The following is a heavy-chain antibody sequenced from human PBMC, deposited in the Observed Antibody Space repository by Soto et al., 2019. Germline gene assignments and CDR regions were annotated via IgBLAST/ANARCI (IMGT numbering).Heavy chain of an antibody. CDR2: ISAHNSRT. CDR3: ARGPYSSSWFDP. CDR1: GYRFTSYG. J-gene: IGHJ5*02. D-gene: IGHD6-13*01. Sequence: IQLVQSGAEMKRPGASVKVCCKASGYRFTSYGINWVRQAPGQGLEWMGWISAHNSRTNFAQRFQGRVSLTTDTSTSTAHMELRSLRSDDTAVYYCARGPYSSSWFDPWGQGTLVTVSS. V-gene: IGHV1-18*01.